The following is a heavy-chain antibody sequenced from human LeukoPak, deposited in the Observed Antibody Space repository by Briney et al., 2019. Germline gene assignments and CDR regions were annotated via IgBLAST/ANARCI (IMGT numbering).Heavy chain of an antibody. CDR3: ARSPTTVTRSDF. CDR2: INVYNGNT. Sequence: ASVTVSCKASGYTFTSYGISWVRQAPGQGIEWMGWINVYNGNTNYAQKLQGRLTITTDTSTTTAYMELRSLRSDDTAVYYCARSPTTVTRSDFWGQGTLVTVSS. J-gene: IGHJ4*02. V-gene: IGHV1-18*01. CDR1: GYTFTSYG. D-gene: IGHD4-17*01.